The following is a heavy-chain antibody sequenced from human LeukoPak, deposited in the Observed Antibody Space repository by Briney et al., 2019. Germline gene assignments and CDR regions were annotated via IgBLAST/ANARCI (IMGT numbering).Heavy chain of an antibody. V-gene: IGHV4-59*11. CDR3: ARVMLVGAAYYFDY. CDR2: IYYSGST. D-gene: IGHD2-15*01. Sequence: SETLSLTCTVSGGSISSHYWSWIRQPPGKGLEWIGYIYYSGSTNYNPSLQSRVTISVDTSKNQFSLKLSSVTAADTAVYYCARVMLVGAAYYFDYWGQGTLVTVSS. J-gene: IGHJ4*02. CDR1: GGSISSHY.